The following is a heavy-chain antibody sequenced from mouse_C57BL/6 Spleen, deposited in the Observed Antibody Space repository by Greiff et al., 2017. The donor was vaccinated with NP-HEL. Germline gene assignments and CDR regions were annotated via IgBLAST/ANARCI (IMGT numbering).Heavy chain of an antibody. Sequence: QVQLQQPGAELVQPGASVKMSCKASGYTFTGYWITWLKQRPGQGLAWIGDIYPGSGSTNYNEKFKSKATLTVDTSSSSSYIQLSSLTSEDSAVYYCARFYYYGSSYFDYWGQGTTLTVSS. D-gene: IGHD1-1*01. V-gene: IGHV1-55*01. J-gene: IGHJ2*01. CDR2: IYPGSGST. CDR1: GYTFTGYW. CDR3: ARFYYYGSSYFDY.